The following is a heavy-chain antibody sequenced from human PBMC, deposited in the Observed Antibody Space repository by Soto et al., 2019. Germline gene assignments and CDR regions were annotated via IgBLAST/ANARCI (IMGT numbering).Heavy chain of an antibody. Sequence: ASVKVSCKASGDTFSSYSISWVRQAPGQGLEWMGGIVPILGITNYAQKFQGRVTITADKSTDTAYMELSSLRSEDTAVYYCARDNKGYCSGGSCFDYWGQGTLVTVSS. D-gene: IGHD2-15*01. J-gene: IGHJ4*02. V-gene: IGHV1-69*10. CDR1: GDTFSSYS. CDR2: IVPILGIT. CDR3: ARDNKGYCSGGSCFDY.